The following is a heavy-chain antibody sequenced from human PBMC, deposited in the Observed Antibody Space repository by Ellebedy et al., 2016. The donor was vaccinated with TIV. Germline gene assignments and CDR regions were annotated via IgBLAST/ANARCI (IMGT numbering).Heavy chain of an antibody. Sequence: MPGGSLRLSCTVSGGSISSNYWDWIRQPPGKGLEWIGYIYNSVITNYNPSLTSRVTMSVDTSKRQLSLKLRSVTAADTAVYYCARRYSGSSYHYFDYWGQGTLVIVSS. CDR3: ARRYSGSSYHYFDY. CDR1: GGSISSNY. J-gene: IGHJ4*02. D-gene: IGHD1-26*01. CDR2: IYNSVIT. V-gene: IGHV4-59*08.